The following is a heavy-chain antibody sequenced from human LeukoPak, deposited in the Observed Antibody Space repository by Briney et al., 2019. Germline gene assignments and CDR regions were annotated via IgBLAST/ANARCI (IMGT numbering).Heavy chain of an antibody. CDR3: ARGGGLDV. V-gene: IGHV3-7*03. J-gene: IGHJ6*02. Sequence: GGSLRLSCAASGFTFSSYWMNWARQAPGKGLEWVASINNNGNVNYYVDSVKGRFTISKDNAKNSLYLQISNLRAEDTAVYFCARGGGLDVWGQGATVTVSS. CDR1: GFTFSSYW. CDR2: INNNGNVN. D-gene: IGHD3-16*01.